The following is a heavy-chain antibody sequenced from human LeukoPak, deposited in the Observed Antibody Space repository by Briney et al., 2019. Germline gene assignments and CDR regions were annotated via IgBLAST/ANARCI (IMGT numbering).Heavy chain of an antibody. CDR2: ISGSGDNT. CDR1: GFTFSSYA. D-gene: IGHD4-11*01. CDR3: ARDRDDYSFSYYFDY. V-gene: IGHV3-23*01. Sequence: GGSLRLSCAASGFTFSSYAMNWVRQAPGKGLEWISSISGSGDNTYYADSVKGRFTISRDNAKNSLYLQMNSLRAEDTAVYYCARDRDDYSFSYYFDYWGQGTLVTVSS. J-gene: IGHJ4*02.